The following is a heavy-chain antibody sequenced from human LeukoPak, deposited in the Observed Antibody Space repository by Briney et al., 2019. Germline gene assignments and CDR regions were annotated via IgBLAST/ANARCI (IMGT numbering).Heavy chain of an antibody. CDR3: ARQGIIRIVVVPAAIDY. CDR2: IYTSGST. D-gene: IGHD2-2*01. Sequence: SETLSLTCTVSGGSISSYYWSWIRQPAGKGLEWIGRIYTSGSTNYNPSLKSRVTISVDTSKNQFSLKLSSVTAADTAVYHCARQGIIRIVVVPAAIDYWGQGTLVTVSS. V-gene: IGHV4-4*07. J-gene: IGHJ4*02. CDR1: GGSISSYY.